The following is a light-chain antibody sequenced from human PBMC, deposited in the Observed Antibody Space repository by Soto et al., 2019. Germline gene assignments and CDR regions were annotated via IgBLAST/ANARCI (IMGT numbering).Light chain of an antibody. CDR2: DVT. CDR3: TSYTGSNTPVV. CDR1: SSDVGGYNY. Sequence: QSALTQPASVSGSPGQSITISCTGTSSDVGGYNYVSWYQHHPGKAPKLMISDVTNRPSGVSNRFSGSKSGNTASLTISGLQAEDEGDYYCTSYTGSNTPVVFGGGTKLTV. J-gene: IGLJ2*01. V-gene: IGLV2-14*03.